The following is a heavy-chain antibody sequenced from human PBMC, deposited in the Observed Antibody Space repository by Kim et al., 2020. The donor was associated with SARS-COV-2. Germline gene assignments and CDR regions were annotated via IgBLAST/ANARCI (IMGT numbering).Heavy chain of an antibody. J-gene: IGHJ4*02. D-gene: IGHD6-19*01. CDR3: ARGGRESSGWILDY. CDR2: INHSGST. Sequence: SETLSLTCAVYGGSFSGYYWSWIRQPPGKGLEWIGEINHSGSTNYNPSLKSRVTISVDTSKNQFSLKLSSVTAADTAVYYCARGGRESSGWILDYWGQGTLVTVSS. CDR1: GGSFSGYY. V-gene: IGHV4-34*01.